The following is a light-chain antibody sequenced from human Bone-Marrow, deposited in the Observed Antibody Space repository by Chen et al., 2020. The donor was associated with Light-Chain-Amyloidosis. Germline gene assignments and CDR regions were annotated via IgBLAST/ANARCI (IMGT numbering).Light chain of an antibody. CDR3: QQYNSVPHT. J-gene: IGKJ3*01. Sequence: DIQMTQSPSSLSASVGDSVTIACRASHDIGNYLAWYQQKPGKVPELLIYAASTLHSGVSSRFGGSGSGTDFTLTISSLQPADVSTYYGQQYNSVPHTFGPGTKVDI. CDR2: AAS. CDR1: HDIGNY. V-gene: IGKV1-27*01.